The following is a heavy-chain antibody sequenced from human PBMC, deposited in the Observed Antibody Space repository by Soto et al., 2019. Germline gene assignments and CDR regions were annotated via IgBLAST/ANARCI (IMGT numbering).Heavy chain of an antibody. CDR2: IRSKAYGGTT. Sequence: GGSLRFSCTAAGFTFGDYARSWFRQAPGKGLEWVGFIRSKAYGGTTEYAASVKGRFTISRDDSKSIAYLQMNSLKTEDTAVYYCTRGPIMITFGGVIPYGMDVWGQGTTVTVSS. J-gene: IGHJ6*02. D-gene: IGHD3-16*02. CDR3: TRGPIMITFGGVIPYGMDV. V-gene: IGHV3-49*03. CDR1: GFTFGDYA.